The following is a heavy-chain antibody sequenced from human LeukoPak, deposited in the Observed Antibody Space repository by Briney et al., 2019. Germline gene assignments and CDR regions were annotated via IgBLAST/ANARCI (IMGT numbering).Heavy chain of an antibody. CDR2: ISYSGST. CDR3: AGDIVVVPAAPTNWFDP. Sequence: SETLSLTCTVSGGSISSYYWSWIRQPPGKGLEWIGYISYSGSTNYNPSLKSRVTISVDTSKNQFSLKLSSVTAADTAVYYCAGDIVVVPAAPTNWFDPWGQGTLVTVSS. J-gene: IGHJ5*02. D-gene: IGHD2-2*01. V-gene: IGHV4-59*08. CDR1: GGSISSYY.